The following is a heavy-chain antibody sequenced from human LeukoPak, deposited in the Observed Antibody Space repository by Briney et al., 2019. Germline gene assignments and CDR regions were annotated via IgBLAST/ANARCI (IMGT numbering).Heavy chain of an antibody. CDR1: GFIVSNNY. CDR2: FYSGGST. V-gene: IGHV3-66*01. J-gene: IGHJ4*02. D-gene: IGHD2/OR15-2a*01. Sequence: GGSLRLSCAASGFIVSNNYMSWVRQAPGKGLEWLSVFYSGGSTYYADSVNGRFTMSRDTSKNTLYLQMNGLRVGDTAVYYCARVSPFDYWGQGTQVTVSS. CDR3: ARVSPFDY.